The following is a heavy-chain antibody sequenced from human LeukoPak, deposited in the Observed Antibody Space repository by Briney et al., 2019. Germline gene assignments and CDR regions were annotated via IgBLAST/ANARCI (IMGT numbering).Heavy chain of an antibody. D-gene: IGHD1-26*01. J-gene: IGHJ4*02. V-gene: IGHV4-4*02. CDR3: ARGVEQGSYYFDY. Sequence: PGGSLRLSCAASGFTFSSYSMNWVRQPPGKGLEWIGEIYHSGSTNYNPSLKSRVTISVDKSKNQFSLKLSSVTAADTAVYYCARGVEQGSYYFDYWGQGTLVTVSS. CDR2: IYHSGST. CDR1: GFTFSSYSM.